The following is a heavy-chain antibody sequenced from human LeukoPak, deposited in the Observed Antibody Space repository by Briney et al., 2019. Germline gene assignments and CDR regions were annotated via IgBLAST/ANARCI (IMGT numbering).Heavy chain of an antibody. CDR2: IYYSGNT. CDR1: GGSVSSGSYY. Sequence: SETLSLTCTVSGGSVSSGSYYCSWIRQPPGKGLEWIAYIYYSGNTNYNPSLKSRVTISVDTSKNQFSLKLTSVTAADTAVYYCARVVTTGSYFDYWGQGTLVTVSS. J-gene: IGHJ4*02. V-gene: IGHV4-61*01. CDR3: ARVVTTGSYFDY. D-gene: IGHD4-17*01.